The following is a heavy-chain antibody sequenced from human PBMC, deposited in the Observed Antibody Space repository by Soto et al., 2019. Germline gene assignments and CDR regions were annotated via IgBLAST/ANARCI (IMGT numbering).Heavy chain of an antibody. Sequence: EAQLVESGGGLVQPGGSLRLSCAASGFTFSNYQMHWLRQAPGKRLEHVSGTSNNGAHPDYAKSVKGRFTISRDNSQNTLYLQMGSLRAEDMALYYCARRGYGSRWPNVYMDVWGKGTTVTVAS. J-gene: IGHJ6*03. D-gene: IGHD6-13*01. CDR1: GFTFSNYQ. CDR3: ARRGYGSRWPNVYMDV. CDR2: TSNNGAHP. V-gene: IGHV3-64*01.